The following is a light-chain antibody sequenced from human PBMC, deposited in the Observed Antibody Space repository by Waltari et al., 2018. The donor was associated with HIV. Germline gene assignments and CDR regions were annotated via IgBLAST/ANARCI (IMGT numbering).Light chain of an antibody. CDR2: SVS. V-gene: IGKV3-20*01. Sequence: EIVLTQSPGTLSLSPGETATLSCRASQSVSRSYLAWYQQKPGHPPRLIIYSVSNRATGIPDMVSGSGSGTDFTLTISRLKPEDSAVYYCHQYVTSPWTFGQGTKVEIK. J-gene: IGKJ1*01. CDR1: QSVSRSY. CDR3: HQYVTSPWT.